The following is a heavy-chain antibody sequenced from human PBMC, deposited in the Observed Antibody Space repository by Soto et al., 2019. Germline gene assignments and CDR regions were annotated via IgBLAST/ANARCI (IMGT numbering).Heavy chain of an antibody. CDR1: GGSFSGYY. Sequence: PSETLSLTCAVYGGSFSGYYWSWIRQPPGKGLEWIGEINHSGSTNYNPSLKSRVTISVDTSKNLFSLKLSSVTAADTAVYFCVREDDGGDRDYYGLDVWGQGTTVTVSS. V-gene: IGHV4-34*01. CDR2: INHSGST. J-gene: IGHJ6*02. D-gene: IGHD4-17*01. CDR3: VREDDGGDRDYYGLDV.